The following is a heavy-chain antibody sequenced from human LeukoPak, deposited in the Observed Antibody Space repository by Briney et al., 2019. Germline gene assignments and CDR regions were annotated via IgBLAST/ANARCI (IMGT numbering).Heavy chain of an antibody. J-gene: IGHJ6*02. Sequence: ASVKVSCKASGYTFTSYDINWVRQATGQGLEWMGWMNPSSGNTGYAQKFQGRVTMTRNTSISTAYMELSSLRSEDTAVYYCARVGANSYGMDVWGQGTTVTVSS. CDR1: GYTFTSYD. V-gene: IGHV1-8*01. CDR2: MNPSSGNT. D-gene: IGHD3-10*01. CDR3: ARVGANSYGMDV.